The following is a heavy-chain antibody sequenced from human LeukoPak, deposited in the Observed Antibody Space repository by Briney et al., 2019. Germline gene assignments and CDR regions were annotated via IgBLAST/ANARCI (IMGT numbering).Heavy chain of an antibody. CDR2: INPNSGGT. CDR3: ARGNVGIAAAGTD. J-gene: IGHJ4*02. Sequence: ASVKVSRKASGYTFTGYYMHWVRQAPGQGLEWMGWINPNSGGTNYAQKFQGRVTMTRDTSISTAYMELSRLRSDDTAVYYCARGNVGIAAAGTDWGQGTLVTVSS. CDR1: GYTFTGYY. D-gene: IGHD6-13*01. V-gene: IGHV1-2*02.